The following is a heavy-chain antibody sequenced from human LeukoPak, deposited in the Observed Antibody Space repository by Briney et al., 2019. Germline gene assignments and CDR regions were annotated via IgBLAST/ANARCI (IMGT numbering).Heavy chain of an antibody. Sequence: GGSLRLSCAASGFIFSNYPMHWVRQAPGKGLEWVTLISYDGSDTYYADSVKGRFTISRDNSNYALYLETDSLTPEDTAVYYCAREAGTVPRPHGAFDFWGQGPMVPVSS. J-gene: IGHJ3*01. CDR3: AREAGTVPRPHGAFDF. V-gene: IGHV3-30*04. D-gene: IGHD6-6*01. CDR2: ISYDGSDT. CDR1: GFIFSNYP.